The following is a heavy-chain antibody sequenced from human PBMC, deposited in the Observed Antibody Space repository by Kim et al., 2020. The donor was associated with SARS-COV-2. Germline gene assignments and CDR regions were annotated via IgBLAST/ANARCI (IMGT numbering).Heavy chain of an antibody. CDR1: GFTVSSNY. D-gene: IGHD2-21*02. V-gene: IGHV3-53*01. CDR3: ARDSYCGGDCSLSDY. Sequence: GGSLRLSCAASGFTVSSNYMSWVRQAPGKGLEWVSVIYSGGSTYYADSVKGRFTISRDNSKNTLYLQMNSLRAEDTAVYYCARDSYCGGDCSLSDYWGQGTLVTVSS. J-gene: IGHJ4*02. CDR2: IYSGGST.